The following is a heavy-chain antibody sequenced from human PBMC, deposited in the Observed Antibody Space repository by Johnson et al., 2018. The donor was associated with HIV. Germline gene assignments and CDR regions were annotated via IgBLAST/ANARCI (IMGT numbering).Heavy chain of an antibody. CDR1: GFTFSDAW. Sequence: VQLVESGGGLVKPGGSLRLSCLVSGFTFSDAWMSWVRQAPGKGLEWVATITHDASEISYVDSVEVRFTISRDNAKNSLYLQMNSLRAEDTAVYYCAKDYAVRMRANAFDIWGQGTMVTVSS. V-gene: IGHV3-7*01. D-gene: IGHD6-19*01. CDR3: AKDYAVRMRANAFDI. CDR2: ITHDASEI. J-gene: IGHJ3*02.